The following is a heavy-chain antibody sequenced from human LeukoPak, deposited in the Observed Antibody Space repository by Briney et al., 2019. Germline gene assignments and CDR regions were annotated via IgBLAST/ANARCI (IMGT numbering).Heavy chain of an antibody. CDR1: GGSISSYY. CDR2: IYYSGST. Sequence: SETLSLTCTVSGGSISSYYWSWIRQPPGKGLEWIGYIYYSGSTNYNPSLKSRVTIPVDTSKNQLSLKLSSVTAADTAVYYCARRGSYYAAFDIWGQGTMVTVSS. D-gene: IGHD1-26*01. CDR3: ARRGSYYAAFDI. V-gene: IGHV4-59*08. J-gene: IGHJ3*02.